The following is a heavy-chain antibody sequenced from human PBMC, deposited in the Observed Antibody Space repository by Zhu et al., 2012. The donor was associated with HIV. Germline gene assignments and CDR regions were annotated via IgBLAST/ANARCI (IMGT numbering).Heavy chain of an antibody. V-gene: IGHV4-39*07. CDR3: ARGNYGYYFDY. Sequence: QVQLQESGPGLVKPSETLSLTRTVSGGSISSSSYYWGWIRQPPGKGLEWIGSIYYSGSTYYNPSLKSRVTISVDTSKNQFSLKLSSVTAADTAVYYCARGNYGYYFDYWGQGTLVTVSS. CDR1: GGSISSSSYY. CDR2: IYYSGST. D-gene: IGHD1-7*01. J-gene: IGHJ4*02.